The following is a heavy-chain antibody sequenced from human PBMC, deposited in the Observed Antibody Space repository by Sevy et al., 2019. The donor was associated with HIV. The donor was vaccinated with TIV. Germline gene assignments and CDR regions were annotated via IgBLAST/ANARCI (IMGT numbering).Heavy chain of an antibody. D-gene: IGHD1-26*01. CDR2: IKSSSTTI. Sequence: GGSLRLSCTASGFTFSSYSMNWVRQAPGKGLEWVSYIKSSSTTIYYADSVKGRFTISRDNAKNSLYLQMNSLRDEDTAVYYCARDVVGAAHDAFDLWGQGTMVTVSS. CDR3: ARDVVGAAHDAFDL. CDR1: GFTFSSYS. V-gene: IGHV3-48*02. J-gene: IGHJ3*01.